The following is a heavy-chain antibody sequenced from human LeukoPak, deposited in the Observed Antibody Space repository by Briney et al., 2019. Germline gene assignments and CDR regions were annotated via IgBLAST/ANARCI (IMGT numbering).Heavy chain of an antibody. Sequence: PGRSLRLSCAASGFTFDDYAMHWGRQAARKGLAWVSGISWNSGSIGFADSVKGRFTISRDNAKNSLYLQMNSLRAEDMALYYCAKDHCSSTSCYADYWGQGTLVTVSS. CDR1: GFTFDDYA. CDR3: AKDHCSSTSCYADY. V-gene: IGHV3-9*03. CDR2: ISWNSGSI. J-gene: IGHJ4*02. D-gene: IGHD2-2*01.